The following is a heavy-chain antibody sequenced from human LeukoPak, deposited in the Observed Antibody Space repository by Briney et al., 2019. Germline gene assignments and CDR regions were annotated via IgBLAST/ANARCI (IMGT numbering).Heavy chain of an antibody. Sequence: ASVTVSFTSAGYTFTFYSISWVRQPPGQGLELMGWISGYNGNTHYAQKFQGSVTMTTDTSTSTAYMELRSLRSDDTAVYYCAREEGAPIAAANVWGLGTMVTVSS. V-gene: IGHV1-18*01. D-gene: IGHD6-13*01. J-gene: IGHJ3*01. CDR1: GYTFTFYS. CDR3: AREEGAPIAAANV. CDR2: ISGYNGNT.